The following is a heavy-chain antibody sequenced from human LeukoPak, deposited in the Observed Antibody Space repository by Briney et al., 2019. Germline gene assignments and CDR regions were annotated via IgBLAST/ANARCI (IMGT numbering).Heavy chain of an antibody. Sequence: PSETLSLTCTVSGGSINRYYWSWIRQSPGKGLEYIGYIYYSGSTNYNPSLKTRVTLSVDTSKNQFSRKLSSVTAADTAVYYCARTGKVGATDYWGQGTLVTVSS. J-gene: IGHJ4*02. CDR3: ARTGKVGATDY. V-gene: IGHV4-59*01. D-gene: IGHD1-26*01. CDR2: IYYSGST. CDR1: GGSINRYY.